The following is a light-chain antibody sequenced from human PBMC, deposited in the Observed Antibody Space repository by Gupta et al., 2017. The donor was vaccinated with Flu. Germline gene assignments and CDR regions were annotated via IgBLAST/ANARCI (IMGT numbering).Light chain of an antibody. J-gene: IGKJ2*01. CDR1: EGVGTSY. CDR3: RQECGSPPT. CDR2: GAS. Sequence: EIVFTHPPGTLSLTPAERATRSCRGSEGVGTSYLACYQQKPGQAPRLLLYGASTRPTTIPDRFIWSGSSTAFTLIIIRLAPDDFAVYYCRQECGSPPTFGQGTKVEIK. V-gene: IGKV3-20*01.